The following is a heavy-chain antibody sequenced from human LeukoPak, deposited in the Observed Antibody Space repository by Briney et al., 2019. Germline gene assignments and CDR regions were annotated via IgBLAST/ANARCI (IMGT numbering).Heavy chain of an antibody. Sequence: PGGSLRLSCAASGFTLSNYAMSWVRQAPGRGPEWVSAISSSGGSTYYADSVKGRFTISRDNSKNTLYVQMNSLRAEDTAVYYCAKEALMVYSNAYFDYWGQGTLVTVSS. CDR3: AKEALMVYSNAYFDY. CDR2: ISSSGGST. J-gene: IGHJ4*02. V-gene: IGHV3-23*01. D-gene: IGHD2-8*01. CDR1: GFTLSNYA.